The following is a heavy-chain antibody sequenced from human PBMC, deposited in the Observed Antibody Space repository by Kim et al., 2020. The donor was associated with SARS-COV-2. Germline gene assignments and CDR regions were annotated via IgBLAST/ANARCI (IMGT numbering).Heavy chain of an antibody. V-gene: IGHV1-46*01. Sequence: ASVKVSCKASGYTFTSYYMHWVRQAPGQGLEWMGIINPSGGSTSYAQKFQGRVTMTRDTSTSTVYMELSSLRSEDTAVYYCARLITDSSSYYYYGMDVWGQGTTVTVSS. CDR2: INPSGGST. D-gene: IGHD6-6*01. CDR3: ARLITDSSSYYYYGMDV. J-gene: IGHJ6*02. CDR1: GYTFTSYY.